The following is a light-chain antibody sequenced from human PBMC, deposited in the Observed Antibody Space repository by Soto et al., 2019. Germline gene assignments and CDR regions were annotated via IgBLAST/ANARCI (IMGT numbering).Light chain of an antibody. CDR2: TSS. CDR1: QTIATY. CDR3: QQSYSSLVT. V-gene: IGKV1-39*01. Sequence: IEMTQSPASLSASVGDRVTITCRASQTIATYLNWFQHKSGRAPKLLTYTSSSVNSGVSSRFRGSGSGTDFTLTINDVQPEDSATYYCQQSYSSLVTFGAGTKVDSK. J-gene: IGKJ4*01.